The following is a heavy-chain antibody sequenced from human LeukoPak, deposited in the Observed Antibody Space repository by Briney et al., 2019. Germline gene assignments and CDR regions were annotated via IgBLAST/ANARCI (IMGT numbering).Heavy chain of an antibody. CDR1: GYTFTNYY. D-gene: IGHD1-26*01. J-gene: IGHJ5*02. CDR3: ARGGVGATTYVWFDP. CDR2: INPSGGST. V-gene: IGHV1-46*01. Sequence: ASVTVSCKASGYTFTNYYIHWVRQAPGQGLECMGIINPSGGSTSYAQEFQGRVTMTRDMSTSTVYMELSSLRSEDTAVYYCARGGVGATTYVWFDPWGQGTLVTVSS.